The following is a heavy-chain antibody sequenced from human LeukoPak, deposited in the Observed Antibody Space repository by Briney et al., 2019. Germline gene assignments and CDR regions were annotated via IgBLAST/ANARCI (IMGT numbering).Heavy chain of an antibody. V-gene: IGHV7-4-1*02. CDR2: INTNTGNP. CDR3: ARGRVSGWSPLAWNWFDP. CDR1: GYTFTSYA. J-gene: IGHJ5*02. Sequence: GASVKVSCTASGYTFTSYAMNWVRQAPGQGLEWMGWINTNTGNPTYAQGFTGRFVFSLDTSVSTAYLQISSLKAEDTAVYYCARGRVSGWSPLAWNWFDPWGQGTLVTVSS. D-gene: IGHD6-19*01.